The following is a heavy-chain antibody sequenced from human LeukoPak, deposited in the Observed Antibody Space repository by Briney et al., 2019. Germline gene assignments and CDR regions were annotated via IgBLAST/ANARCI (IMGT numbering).Heavy chain of an antibody. J-gene: IGHJ4*02. V-gene: IGHV3-21*01. CDR3: AREISSSSSFDY. Sequence: PGGSLRLSCAASGFTFSSYSMNWVRQAPGKGLEWVSSISSSSSYMYYADSVKGRFTISRDNAKNSLYLQMNSLRAEDTAVYYCAREISSSSSFDYWGQGTLVTVSS. D-gene: IGHD6-6*01. CDR2: ISSSSSYM. CDR1: GFTFSSYS.